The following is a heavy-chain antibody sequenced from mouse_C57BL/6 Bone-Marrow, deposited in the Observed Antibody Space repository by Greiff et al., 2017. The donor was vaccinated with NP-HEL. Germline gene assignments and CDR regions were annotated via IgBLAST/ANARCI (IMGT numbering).Heavy chain of an antibody. CDR1: GYAFSSSW. V-gene: IGHV1-82*01. J-gene: IGHJ1*03. D-gene: IGHD2-2*01. Sequence: QVQLQQSGPELVKPGASVKISCKASGYAFSSSWMNWVKQRPGKGLEWIGRIYPGDGDTNYTGKFKGKATLTADKSSSTAYMQLSSLTSEDSAVYFCARGGYGYDRYWYFDVWGTGTTVTVSS. CDR2: IYPGDGDT. CDR3: ARGGYGYDRYWYFDV.